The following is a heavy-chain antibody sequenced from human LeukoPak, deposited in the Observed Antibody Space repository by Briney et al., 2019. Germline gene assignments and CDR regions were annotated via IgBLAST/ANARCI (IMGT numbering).Heavy chain of an antibody. Sequence: GGSLRLSCAASGFTFSAYSMNWVRQAPGKGLEWVSCISSSSSYIYYADSVKGRLIISRVNPQNSLYLQMSSLRAEDTAVYYCARAWRGSYVFDYWGQGTLVTVSS. CDR1: GFTFSAYS. CDR3: ARAWRGSYVFDY. V-gene: IGHV3-21*01. D-gene: IGHD3-3*01. CDR2: ISSSSSYI. J-gene: IGHJ4*02.